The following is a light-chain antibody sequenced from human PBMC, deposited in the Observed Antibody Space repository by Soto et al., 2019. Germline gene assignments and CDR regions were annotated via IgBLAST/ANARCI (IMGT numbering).Light chain of an antibody. Sequence: VLTHEPSLTLSPGGTVTLTCGSSTGAVTNGHYPYWFQQKPGQAPRTLIYDTTNRHSWTPARFSGSLLGGKAALTLSGAQPEDEDEYYCLLSYNGPYVFGTGTKVTVL. J-gene: IGLJ1*01. CDR1: TGAVTNGHY. CDR2: DTT. CDR3: LLSYNGPYV. V-gene: IGLV7-46*01.